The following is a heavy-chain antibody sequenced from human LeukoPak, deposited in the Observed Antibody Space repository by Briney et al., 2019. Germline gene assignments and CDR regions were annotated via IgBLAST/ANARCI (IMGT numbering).Heavy chain of an antibody. J-gene: IGHJ5*02. Sequence: PAAALRSSSAASGFTFSSYRRSWVRQARGKRLEWVANIKQDGSEKYYEDSLNGRFTISRDNAKNSLYLQMNSLRAEDTAVYDCARDDCSSISCYHNWFDPWGQGTLVTVSS. D-gene: IGHD2-2*01. CDR3: ARDDCSSISCYHNWFDP. CDR2: IKQDGSEK. CDR1: GFTFSSYR. V-gene: IGHV3-7*01.